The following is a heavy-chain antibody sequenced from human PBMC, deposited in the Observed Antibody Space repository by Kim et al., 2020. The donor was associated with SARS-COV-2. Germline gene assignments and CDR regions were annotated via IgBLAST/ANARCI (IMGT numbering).Heavy chain of an antibody. J-gene: IGHJ6*02. CDR3: AGLWFGELPYYYYYGMDV. Sequence: SETLSLTCTVSGGSISSSSYYWGWIRQPPGKGLEWIGSIYYSGSTYYNPSLKSRVTISVDTSKNQFSLKLSSVTAADTAVYYCAGLWFGELPYYYYYGMDVWGQGTTVTVSS. CDR2: IYYSGST. D-gene: IGHD3-10*01. V-gene: IGHV4-39*01. CDR1: GGSISSSSYY.